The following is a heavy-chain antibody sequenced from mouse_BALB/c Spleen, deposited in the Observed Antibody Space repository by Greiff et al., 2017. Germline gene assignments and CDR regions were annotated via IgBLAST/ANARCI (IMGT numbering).Heavy chain of an antibody. D-gene: IGHD2-14*01. Sequence: VQLKESGPGLVKPSQSLSLTCTVTGYSITSDYAWNWIRQFPGNKLEWMGYISYSGSTSYNPSLKSRISITRDTSKNQFFLQLNSVTTEDTATYYCARGYDVGYFDYWGQGTTLTVSS. CDR3: ARGYDVGYFDY. CDR2: ISYSGST. V-gene: IGHV3-2*02. J-gene: IGHJ2*01. CDR1: GYSITSDYA.